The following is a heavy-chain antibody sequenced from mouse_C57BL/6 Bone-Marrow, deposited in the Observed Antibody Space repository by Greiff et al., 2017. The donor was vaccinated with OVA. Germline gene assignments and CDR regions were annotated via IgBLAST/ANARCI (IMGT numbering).Heavy chain of an antibody. D-gene: IGHD1-1*01. V-gene: IGHV1-7*01. CDR2: INPSSGYT. CDR3: ARVSNTTVGYFEV. J-gene: IGHJ1*01. Sequence: VKLLESGAELVKPGASVKLSCKASGYTFTSYWMHWVNQRPGQGLEWIGYINPSSGYTKYHQTFQDKATLTAAKSSSTAYMQLSSLTYEDSAVYYCARVSNTTVGYFEVGGSGTAVIVTS. CDR1: GYTFTSYW.